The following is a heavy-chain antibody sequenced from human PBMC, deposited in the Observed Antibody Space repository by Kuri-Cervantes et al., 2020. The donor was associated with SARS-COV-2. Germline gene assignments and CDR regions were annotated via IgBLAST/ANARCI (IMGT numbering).Heavy chain of an antibody. J-gene: IGHJ6*02. D-gene: IGHD2-15*01. CDR1: GYTFTGYY. V-gene: IGHV1-2*02. CDR3: ARVRGAGWFYPMDF. Sequence: ASVKVSCKASGYTFTGYYMHWVRQAPGQGLEWIGWISPNSGGTNYAQKFQGRVTMTRDTSISTAYMELSRLRSDDTAVYYCARVRGAGWFYPMDFWGQGTTVTVSS. CDR2: ISPNSGGT.